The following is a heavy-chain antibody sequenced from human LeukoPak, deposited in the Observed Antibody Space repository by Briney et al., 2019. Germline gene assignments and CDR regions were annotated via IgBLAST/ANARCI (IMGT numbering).Heavy chain of an antibody. V-gene: IGHV3-74*01. CDR3: ARYSNYYYYYYMDV. D-gene: IGHD4-11*01. CDR1: GFTFCSYW. CDR2: INSDGSST. J-gene: IGHJ6*03. Sequence: GGSLRLSCAASGFTFCSYWMHWVRQAPGKGLVWVSRINSDGSSTSYADSVKGRFTISRDNAKNTLYLQMNSLRAEDTAVYYCARYSNYYYYYYMDVWGKGTTVTVSS.